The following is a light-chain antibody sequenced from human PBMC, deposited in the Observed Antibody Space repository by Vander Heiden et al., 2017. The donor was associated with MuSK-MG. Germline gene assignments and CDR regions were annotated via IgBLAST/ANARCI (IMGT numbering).Light chain of an antibody. Sequence: IVLTQSPGTLSSSPGERVTLSCRASQSVSSSYLAWYRQKSCQAPRLLIYGASSRAAGIPDRFSGSGRGTDFPLTISRRDPEDFAVYYCQVYCDEPPFTFDPGANV. J-gene: IGKJ3*01. V-gene: IGKV3-20*01. CDR3: QVYCDEPPFT. CDR1: QSVSSSY. CDR2: GAS.